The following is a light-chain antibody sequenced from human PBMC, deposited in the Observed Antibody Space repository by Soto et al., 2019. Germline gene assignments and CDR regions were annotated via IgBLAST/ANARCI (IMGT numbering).Light chain of an antibody. Sequence: EIVLTQSPGSLSLSPGDRASLSCRASQSVRSRFLAWYQQRPGQTPRLLIYGASSRAAGIPDRFSGSGSGTDFTLSISRLEPEEFGVYYCQQYGASPFTFGPGTKVDI. CDR3: QQYGASPFT. V-gene: IGKV3-20*01. CDR2: GAS. CDR1: QSVRSRF. J-gene: IGKJ3*01.